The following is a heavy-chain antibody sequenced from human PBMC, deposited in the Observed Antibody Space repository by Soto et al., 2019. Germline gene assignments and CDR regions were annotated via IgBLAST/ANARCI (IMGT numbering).Heavy chain of an antibody. CDR3: ARSRMVTMGYYYYYYFMDV. V-gene: IGHV4-38-2*01. CDR1: GYSITSGYY. Sequence: PSETLSLTCAVSGYSITSGYYLVLIRHPPGKVLEWIGSLYHSENTFYNPSLKSRLIISVDTSKNQFSLKLTSLTAADTAVYYCARSRMVTMGYYYYYYFMDVWGQGTTVTVSS. J-gene: IGHJ6*02. D-gene: IGHD5-18*01. CDR2: LYHSENT.